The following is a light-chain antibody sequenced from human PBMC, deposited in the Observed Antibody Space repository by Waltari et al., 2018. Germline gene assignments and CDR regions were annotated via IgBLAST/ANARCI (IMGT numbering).Light chain of an antibody. Sequence: EVVMTQSPDTLSVSPGGRATLSCRASQSIATNLAWYQQRRGQAPRLLIFDASTRATSISGRFSGSGSETEFTLTISSLQSDDSAVYYCQQYKRWPPITFGQGTRLEIK. CDR3: QQYKRWPPIT. J-gene: IGKJ5*01. CDR2: DAS. V-gene: IGKV3-15*01. CDR1: QSIATN.